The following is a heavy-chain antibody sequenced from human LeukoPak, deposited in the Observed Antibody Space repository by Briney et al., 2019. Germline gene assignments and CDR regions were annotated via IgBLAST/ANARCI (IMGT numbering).Heavy chain of an antibody. J-gene: IGHJ4*02. Sequence: GGSLRLSCVGSGFTFSNHAMHWVRQPPGKGLEWVSAIGISADTFYVGSVKGRFTISRENGENSLYLQMNNLGVEDTAIYYCARQNSPHGNFYYWGQGTLVAVSS. CDR2: IGISADT. D-gene: IGHD1-7*01. CDR3: ARQNSPHGNFYY. CDR1: GFTFSNHA. V-gene: IGHV3-13*01.